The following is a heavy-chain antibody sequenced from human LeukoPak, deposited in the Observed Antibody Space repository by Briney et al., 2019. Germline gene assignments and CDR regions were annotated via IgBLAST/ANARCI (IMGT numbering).Heavy chain of an antibody. V-gene: IGHV4-30-4*08. J-gene: IGHJ4*02. CDR2: IYYSGST. Sequence: SQTLSLTCTVSGGSISSGDYYWSWIRQPPGKGPEWIGYIYYSGSTYYNPSLKSRVTISVDTSKNQFSLKLSSVTAADTAVYYCARAAGWNYLDYWGQGTLVTVSS. CDR3: ARAAGWNYLDY. D-gene: IGHD1-7*01. CDR1: GGSISSGDYY.